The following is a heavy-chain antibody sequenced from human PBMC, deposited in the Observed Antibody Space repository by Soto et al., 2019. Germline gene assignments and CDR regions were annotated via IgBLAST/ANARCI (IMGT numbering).Heavy chain of an antibody. CDR3: ARSSSGSAFDM. CDR2: IYYSGST. Sequence: QVQLQESGPGLVKPSETLPLLCTVSGGSISNYYWSWIRQPPGKGLEWIGYIYYSGSTTYNPSLESRVTISIDTSKKQVSLTLTSVTAADTAVYFCARSSSGSAFDMWGQGTMVTVAS. V-gene: IGHV4-59*08. D-gene: IGHD6-19*01. J-gene: IGHJ3*02. CDR1: GGSISNYY.